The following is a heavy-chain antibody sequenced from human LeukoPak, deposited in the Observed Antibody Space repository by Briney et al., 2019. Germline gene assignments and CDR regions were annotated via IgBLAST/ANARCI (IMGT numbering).Heavy chain of an antibody. Sequence: PSETLSLTCTVSGGSISSGSYYWGWIRQPPGKGLEWIGSIYYSGSTYYNPSLKSRVTISVDTSKNQFSLKLGSVTAADTAVYYCARRARIAAAGTHWFDPWGQGTLVTVSS. V-gene: IGHV4-39*01. J-gene: IGHJ5*02. CDR1: GGSISSGSYY. CDR3: ARRARIAAAGTHWFDP. CDR2: IYYSGST. D-gene: IGHD6-13*01.